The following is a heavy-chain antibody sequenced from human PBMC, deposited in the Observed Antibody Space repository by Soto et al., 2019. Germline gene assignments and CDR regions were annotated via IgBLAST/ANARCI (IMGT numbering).Heavy chain of an antibody. J-gene: IGHJ5*02. CDR1: GRTFSTYA. D-gene: IGHD6-19*01. V-gene: IGHV1-69*06. Sequence: SVKVSCKVSGRTFSTYAISCLRQAPGQGLKWMGGIIPIFNAAKYAQKFQGRVTITADKSTSTAHMELSSLRSEDTAVYYCARQMVSSGWHYGNWFDPWVQGTPVTVSS. CDR3: ARQMVSSGWHYGNWFDP. CDR2: IIPIFNAA.